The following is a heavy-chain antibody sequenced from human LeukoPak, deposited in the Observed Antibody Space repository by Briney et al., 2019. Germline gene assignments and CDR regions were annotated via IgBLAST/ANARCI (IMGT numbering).Heavy chain of an antibody. CDR3: AYGDTYYDF. V-gene: IGHV4-59*01. Sequence: SETLSLTCTVSGASISDYYWMWIRQPPGKGLEWIGYIYYTGSTNSNPSLKSRVVISVDMSKNQFSLSLTSVSAADSALYAGAYGDTYYDFWGQGTLVSVSS. J-gene: IGHJ4*02. D-gene: IGHD4/OR15-4a*01. CDR2: IYYTGST. CDR1: GASISDYY.